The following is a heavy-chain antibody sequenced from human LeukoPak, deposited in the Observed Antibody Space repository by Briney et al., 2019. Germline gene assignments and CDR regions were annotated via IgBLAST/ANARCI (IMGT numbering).Heavy chain of an antibody. CDR3: ARVDSGSYYDY. D-gene: IGHD1-26*01. CDR1: GFTVSSNY. CDR2: IYSGGST. V-gene: IGHV3-53*01. J-gene: IGHJ4*02. Sequence: GGSLRLSCAASGFTVSSNYMSWVRQAPGKGLEWVSVIYSGGSTYYADSVKGRFTISRDNSKNTLYLQMNSLRAEDTAVYYCARVDSGSYYDYWGQGTLVTVS.